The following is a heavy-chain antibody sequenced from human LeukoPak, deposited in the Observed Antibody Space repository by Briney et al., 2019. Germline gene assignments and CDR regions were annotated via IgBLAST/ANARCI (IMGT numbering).Heavy chain of an antibody. CDR1: GFTFSSYW. Sequence: GGSLRLSCAASGFTFSSYWMSWVRQAPGKGLEWVANIKQDGSEKYYVDSVKGRVTISRDNAKNSLYLQMNSLRAEDTAVYYCAREINPPDYYGSGRGPYFDYWGQGTLVTVSS. J-gene: IGHJ4*02. D-gene: IGHD3-10*01. V-gene: IGHV3-7*01. CDR2: IKQDGSEK. CDR3: AREINPPDYYGSGRGPYFDY.